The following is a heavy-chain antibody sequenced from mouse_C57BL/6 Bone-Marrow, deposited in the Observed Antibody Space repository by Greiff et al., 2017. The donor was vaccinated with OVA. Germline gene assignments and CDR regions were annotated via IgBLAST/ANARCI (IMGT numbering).Heavy chain of an antibody. CDR2: ISDGGSYT. CDR1: GFTFSSYA. V-gene: IGHV5-4*01. CDR3: ARDATTVVDV. J-gene: IGHJ1*03. Sequence: EVQVVESGGGLVKPGGSLKLSCAASGFTFSSYAMSWVRQTPEKRLEWVATISDGGSYTYYPDNVKGRFTISRDNAKNNLYLQMSHLKSEDTAMYYCARDATTVVDVWGTGTTVTVSS. D-gene: IGHD1-1*01.